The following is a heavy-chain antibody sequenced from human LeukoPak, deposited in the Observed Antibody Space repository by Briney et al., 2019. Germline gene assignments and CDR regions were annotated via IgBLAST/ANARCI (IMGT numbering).Heavy chain of an antibody. V-gene: IGHV5-51*01. CDR1: GYSFTNYW. D-gene: IGHD5-24*01. J-gene: IGHJ4*02. Sequence: GESLKISCKGSGYSFTNYWIGWVRQMPGKGLEWMGIIYPGDSDTRYSPSFQGQVTISADKSISTAYLQWSSLKASDTAMYYCARLSRDGYKPNYFDYWGQGTLVTVSS. CDR2: IYPGDSDT. CDR3: ARLSRDGYKPNYFDY.